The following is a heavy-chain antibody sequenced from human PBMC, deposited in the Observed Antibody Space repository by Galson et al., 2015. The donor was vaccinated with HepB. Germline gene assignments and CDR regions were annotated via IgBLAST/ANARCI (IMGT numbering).Heavy chain of an antibody. CDR2: ISGGGGTI. V-gene: IGHV3-23*01. CDR1: GFILSNSD. D-gene: IGHD6-19*01. Sequence: SLRLSCAASGFILSNSDMNWVRQAPGSGLEWVSGISGGGGTIAYADSVKGRFIISRDSSKNTLDLQMDSLRAGDPAVYYCVRGEYGRGWADWGQGILVTVSS. J-gene: IGHJ1*01. CDR3: VRGEYGRGWAD.